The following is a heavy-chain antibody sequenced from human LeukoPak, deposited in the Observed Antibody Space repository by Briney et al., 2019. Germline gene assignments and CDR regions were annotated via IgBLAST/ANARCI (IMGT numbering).Heavy chain of an antibody. D-gene: IGHD3-3*01. J-gene: IGHJ4*02. CDR1: GYSFSGHY. Sequence: ASVKVSCKASGYSFSGHYMHWVRQAPGQGPEWMGWISPNSGGTNYAQKFQGRVTMTRDTSISTAYMELSRLRSDDTAVYYCARATEWSSLTNFDYWGQGTLVTVSS. CDR3: ARATEWSSLTNFDY. V-gene: IGHV1-2*02. CDR2: ISPNSGGT.